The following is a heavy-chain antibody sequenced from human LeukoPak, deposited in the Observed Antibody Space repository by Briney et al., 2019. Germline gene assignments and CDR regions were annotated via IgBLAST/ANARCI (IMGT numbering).Heavy chain of an antibody. CDR2: IKQDGSEK. J-gene: IGHJ4*02. V-gene: IGHV3-7*01. Sequence: GGSLRLSCAASGFTFSSYWMSWVRQAPGKGLEWVANIKQDGSEKYYVDSVKGRFTISRDNAKNSLYLQMNSLGAEDTAVYYCARRYDFWSGPPAYYFDYWGQGTLVTVSS. D-gene: IGHD3-3*01. CDR3: ARRYDFWSGPPAYYFDY. CDR1: GFTFSSYW.